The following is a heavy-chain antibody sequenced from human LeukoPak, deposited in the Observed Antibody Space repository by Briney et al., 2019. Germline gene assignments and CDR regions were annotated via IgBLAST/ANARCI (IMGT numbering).Heavy chain of an antibody. Sequence: ASVKVSCKASGYTFTSYDINWVRQATGQGPEWMGWMNPNSGNTGYAQKFQGRVTITRNTSISTAYMELSSLRSEDTAVYYCARSQWLATNWFDPWGQGTLVTVSS. J-gene: IGHJ5*02. V-gene: IGHV1-8*03. CDR2: MNPNSGNT. CDR3: ARSQWLATNWFDP. D-gene: IGHD6-19*01. CDR1: GYTFTSYD.